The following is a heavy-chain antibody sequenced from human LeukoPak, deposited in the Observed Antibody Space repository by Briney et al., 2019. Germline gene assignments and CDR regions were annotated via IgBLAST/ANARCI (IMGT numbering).Heavy chain of an antibody. CDR2: IYYSGST. D-gene: IGHD3-10*01. CDR3: ARSWFGEMDV. Sequence: SETLSLTCTVSGGSISSYYWSWIRQPPGKGLEWIGYIYYSGSTNYNPSLKSRVTISVDTSKNQFSLKLSSVTAADTAVYYCARSWFGEMDVWGKGTTVTVSS. J-gene: IGHJ6*04. V-gene: IGHV4-59*01. CDR1: GGSISSYY.